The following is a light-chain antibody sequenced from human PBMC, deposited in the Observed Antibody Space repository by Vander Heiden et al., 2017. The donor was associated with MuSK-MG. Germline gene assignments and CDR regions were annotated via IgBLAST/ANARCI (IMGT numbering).Light chain of an antibody. J-gene: IGLJ2*01. CDR2: EVS. CDR1: SSDVGGYNY. V-gene: IGLV2-8*01. CDR3: SSYAGSNQLV. Sequence: SPLTQPPPPSVSPAQPVTISCTGTSSDVGGYNYVSWYQQHASKATNLMIYEVSKRPSGVPDRFSGSKSANAASLTVAGLQDEDEADYYCSSYAGSNQLVFGGGTKLTVL.